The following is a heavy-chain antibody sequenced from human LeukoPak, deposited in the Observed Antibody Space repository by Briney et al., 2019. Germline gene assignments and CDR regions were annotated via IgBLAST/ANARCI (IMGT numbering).Heavy chain of an antibody. Sequence: GGSLRLSCAASGFTFSSYWMSWVRQAPGKGLEWVANINEDESDKYYVDSVKGRLTISRDNAKNSLYLQMNSLRADDTAVYLCGRGGSPGTVDYWGQGTLVTVSS. D-gene: IGHD1-1*01. CDR2: INEDESDK. J-gene: IGHJ4*02. V-gene: IGHV3-7*01. CDR3: GRGGSPGTVDY. CDR1: GFTFSSYW.